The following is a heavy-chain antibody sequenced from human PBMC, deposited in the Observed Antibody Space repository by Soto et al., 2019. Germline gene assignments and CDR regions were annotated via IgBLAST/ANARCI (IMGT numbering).Heavy chain of an antibody. J-gene: IGHJ3*02. CDR3: AKGVEHSTANAFET. CDR1: GFTFTTSS. CDR2: ISGNGYTT. V-gene: IGHV3-23*01. Sequence: EVQVLESGGDLVQPGGSLRLTCAVSGFTFTTSSINWVRQAPGKGLEWVSSISGNGYTTYYADSVTGSFTISTDNSKSTVFLQMNSLRVEETALYYCAKGVEHSTANAFETWGQGKMVTVSS. D-gene: IGHD5-18*01.